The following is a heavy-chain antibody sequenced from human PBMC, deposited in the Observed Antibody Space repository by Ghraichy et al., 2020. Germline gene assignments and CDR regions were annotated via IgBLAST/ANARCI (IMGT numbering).Heavy chain of an antibody. CDR3: AKDHVASTGYYYGMDV. Sequence: GGSLRLSCAASGFSFRSYALSWVRQAPGKGLERVSSISSTGETTYYVDSVKGRFTVSRDNSQNTLFLQMNSLRAEDTAVYHCAKDHVASTGYYYGMDVWGHGTTVTVS. CDR2: ISSTGETT. D-gene: IGHD1-1*01. V-gene: IGHV3-23*01. J-gene: IGHJ6*02. CDR1: GFSFRSYA.